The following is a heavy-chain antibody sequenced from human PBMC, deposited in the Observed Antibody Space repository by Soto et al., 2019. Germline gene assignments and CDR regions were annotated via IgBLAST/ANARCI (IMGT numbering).Heavy chain of an antibody. CDR3: ARAPLYYYDSSGYYFTGYYYYYGMDV. Sequence: ASVKVSCKASGYSFTRYGIGWARQAPGQGLEWMGWISAYNGNTNYAQKLQGRVTMTTDTSTSTAYMELRSLRSDDTAVYYCARAPLYYYDSSGYYFTGYYYYYGMDVWGQ. D-gene: IGHD3-22*01. J-gene: IGHJ6*02. CDR1: GYSFTRYG. V-gene: IGHV1-18*01. CDR2: ISAYNGNT.